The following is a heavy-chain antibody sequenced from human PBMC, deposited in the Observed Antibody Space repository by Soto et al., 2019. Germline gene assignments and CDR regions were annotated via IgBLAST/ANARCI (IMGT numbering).Heavy chain of an antibody. Sequence: EVQLVESGGGVVKPGGSLRLSCAASGFTFSNAWMSWVRQAPGKGLEWVGRIKSKRAGGTTEYAAPVKDRVTNARDYSKNTLFLQVSSLNTEDTVVYYSTTDNCSGGRCTGRHVWGKATTVTVSS. CDR1: GFTFSNAW. D-gene: IGHD2-15*01. CDR2: IKSKRAGGTT. CDR3: TTDNCSGGRCTGRHV. V-gene: IGHV3-15*01. J-gene: IGHJ6*04.